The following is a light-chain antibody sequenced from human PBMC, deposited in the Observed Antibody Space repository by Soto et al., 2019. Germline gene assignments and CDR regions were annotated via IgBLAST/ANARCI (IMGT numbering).Light chain of an antibody. CDR1: RAISTL. V-gene: IGKV1D-13*01. J-gene: IGKJ4*01. CDR3: QQFYDYPLT. Sequence: AIQLTQSPSSLSASVGDRVIITCRASRAISTLFAWYQQMPGKAPKLLIYDASTLESGVPSRFSGSGSGTDLTLTISSLQPEDFATYYCQQFYDYPLTFGGGTKVEIK. CDR2: DAS.